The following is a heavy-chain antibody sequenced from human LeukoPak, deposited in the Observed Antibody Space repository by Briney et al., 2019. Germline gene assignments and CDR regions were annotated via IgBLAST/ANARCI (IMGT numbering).Heavy chain of an antibody. CDR3: ARGEQQLTLGLDAFDI. CDR2: ISSSSSYI. D-gene: IGHD6-13*01. CDR1: GFTFSSYS. J-gene: IGHJ3*02. Sequence: GGSLRLSCAASGFTFSSYSMNWVRQAPGKGLEWVSSISSSSSYIYYADSVKSRFTISRDNAKDSLYLQMNSLRAEDTAVYYCARGEQQLTLGLDAFDIWGQGTMVTVSS. V-gene: IGHV3-21*01.